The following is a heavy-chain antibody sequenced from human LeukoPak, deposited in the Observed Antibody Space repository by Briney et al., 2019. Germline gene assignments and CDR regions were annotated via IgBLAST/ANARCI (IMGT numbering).Heavy chain of an antibody. Sequence: GASVKVSCKASGYTFTSYGISWVQQAPGQGLEWMGWISAYNGNTNYAQKLQGRVTMTTDTSTSTVYMELSRLRSDDTAVYYCARASGSYWWFDSWGQGTLVTVSS. V-gene: IGHV1-18*01. CDR3: ARASGSYWWFDS. CDR1: GYTFTSYG. D-gene: IGHD1-26*01. J-gene: IGHJ5*01. CDR2: ISAYNGNT.